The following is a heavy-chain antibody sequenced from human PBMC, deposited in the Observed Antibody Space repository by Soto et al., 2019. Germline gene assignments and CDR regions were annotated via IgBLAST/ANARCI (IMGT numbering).Heavy chain of an antibody. CDR1: GYTFTGYY. Sequence: ASVKVSCKASGYTFTGYYMHWVRQAPGQGLEWMGWINPNSGGTNYAQKFQGWVTMTRDTSISTAYMELSRLRSDDTAVYYCARTSGEYCSGGSCYTYYYYGMDVWGQGTTVTVSS. J-gene: IGHJ6*02. D-gene: IGHD2-15*01. CDR3: ARTSGEYCSGGSCYTYYYYGMDV. V-gene: IGHV1-2*04. CDR2: INPNSGGT.